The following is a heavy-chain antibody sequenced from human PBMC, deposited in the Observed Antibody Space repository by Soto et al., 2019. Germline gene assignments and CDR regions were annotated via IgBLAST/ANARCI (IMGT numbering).Heavy chain of an antibody. CDR2: IYYSGST. CDR3: ARQRFLEWSNSPAVDY. Sequence: SETLSLTCTVSGGSISGHYWSYIRQPPGKGLEWIGYIYYSGSTDYNPSLKSRASISVDTSKNQFSLKLTSVTAADTAVYYCARQRFLEWSNSPAVDYWGQGTLVTVSS. V-gene: IGHV4-59*08. CDR1: GGSISGHY. D-gene: IGHD3-3*01. J-gene: IGHJ4*02.